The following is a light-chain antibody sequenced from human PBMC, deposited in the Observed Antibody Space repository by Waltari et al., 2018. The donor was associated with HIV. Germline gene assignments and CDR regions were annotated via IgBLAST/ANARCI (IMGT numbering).Light chain of an antibody. CDR3: QQSYSTPTWS. CDR2: AAS. V-gene: IGKV1-39*01. J-gene: IGKJ1*01. Sequence: DTQMTQSPSSLSASIGDRVTITCRASQSISNYLNWYQQKPGKAPKLLIFAASSLQSGVPSRFSGSGSGTDFTLAIINLQPEDFATYYCQQSYSTPTWSFGQGTKVEIK. CDR1: QSISNY.